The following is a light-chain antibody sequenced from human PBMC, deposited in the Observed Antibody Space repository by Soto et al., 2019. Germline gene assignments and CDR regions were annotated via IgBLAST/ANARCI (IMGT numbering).Light chain of an antibody. CDR1: SSNIGTGYN. V-gene: IGLV1-40*01. Sequence: QSVLTQPPSVSAAPGQRVTISCTGSSSNIGTGYNVHWYQQLPGAAPKLLIYGDTARPSGVPDRFSGFKFGTSASLAITGLQAEDEADYYCQSYDSSLSGHVFGTGTKLTVL. J-gene: IGLJ1*01. CDR2: GDT. CDR3: QSYDSSLSGHV.